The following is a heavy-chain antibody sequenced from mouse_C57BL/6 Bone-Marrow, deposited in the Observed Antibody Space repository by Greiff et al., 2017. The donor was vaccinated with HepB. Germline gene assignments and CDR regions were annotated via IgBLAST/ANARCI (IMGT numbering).Heavy chain of an antibody. CDR2: INPSSGNT. V-gene: IGHV1-4*01. CDR1: GYTFTSHT. Sequence: QVQLQQSGAELARPGASVKMSCKASGYTFTSHTMHWVKQRPGQGLEWIGYINPSSGNTKYNEKFKGKATLTADKSSSTAYMQLSSLTSEDSAVYYCARSIVYDYRWFAYWGQGTLVTVSA. D-gene: IGHD2-4*01. CDR3: ARSIVYDYRWFAY. J-gene: IGHJ3*01.